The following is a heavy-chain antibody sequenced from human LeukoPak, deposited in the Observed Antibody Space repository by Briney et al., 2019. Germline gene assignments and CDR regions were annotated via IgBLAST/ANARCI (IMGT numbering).Heavy chain of an antibody. CDR1: GFTFSSYS. J-gene: IGHJ6*03. Sequence: GGSLRLSCAASGFTFSSYSMNWVRQAPGKGLEWVSSISSSSSYIYYADSVKGRFTISRDNAKNSLYLQMNSLRAEDTAVYYCARVRSDSHHDFWSGYYYMDVWGKGTTVTVSS. D-gene: IGHD3-3*01. V-gene: IGHV3-21*01. CDR3: ARVRSDSHHDFWSGYYYMDV. CDR2: ISSSSSYI.